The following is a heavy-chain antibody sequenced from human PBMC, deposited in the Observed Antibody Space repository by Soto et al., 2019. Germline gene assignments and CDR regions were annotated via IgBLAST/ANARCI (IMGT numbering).Heavy chain of an antibody. CDR1: GFTFSSYG. CDR2: IWYDGSNK. D-gene: IGHD5-18*01. Sequence: QVQLVESGGGVVQPGRSLRLSCAASGFTFSSYGMHWVRQAPGKGLEWVAVIWYDGSNKYYADSVKGRFTISRDNSKNTLYLQMNNLRAEDTAVYYCARDASQLWFDYWGQGTLVTVSS. V-gene: IGHV3-33*01. CDR3: ARDASQLWFDY. J-gene: IGHJ4*02.